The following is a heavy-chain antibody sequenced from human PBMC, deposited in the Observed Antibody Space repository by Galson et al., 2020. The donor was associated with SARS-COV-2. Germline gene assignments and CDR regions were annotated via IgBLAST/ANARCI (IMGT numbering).Heavy chain of an antibody. Sequence: GESLKISCAASGFTFSNAWMSWVRQAPGKALEWVGRIKSKTDGGTTDYAAPVKGRFTISRDDSKNTLYLQMNSLKTEDTAVYYCTTDTGYSSGWVDYWGQGTLVTVSS. D-gene: IGHD6-19*01. CDR2: IKSKTDGGTT. J-gene: IGHJ4*02. V-gene: IGHV3-15*01. CDR1: GFTFSNAW. CDR3: TTDTGYSSGWVDY.